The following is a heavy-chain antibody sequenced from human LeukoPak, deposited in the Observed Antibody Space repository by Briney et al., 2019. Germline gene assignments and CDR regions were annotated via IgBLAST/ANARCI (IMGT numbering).Heavy chain of an antibody. CDR1: GGSISSSSYY. J-gene: IGHJ6*02. D-gene: IGHD2/OR15-2a*01. CDR2: IYYSGIT. Sequence: PSETLSLTCTISGGSISSSSYYWGWIRQPPGKGLDCIGSIYYSGITYYNPSLKSRVTISVDTSKNQFSLELNSVTAADTAVYYCARLHFLYGMDVWGQGTTVTVSS. CDR3: ARLHFLYGMDV. V-gene: IGHV4-39*01.